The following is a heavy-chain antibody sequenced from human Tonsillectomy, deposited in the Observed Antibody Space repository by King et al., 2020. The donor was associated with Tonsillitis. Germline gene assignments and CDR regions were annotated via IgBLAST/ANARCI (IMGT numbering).Heavy chain of an antibody. CDR3: AKDTSGWFTPRVYYYYGMDV. J-gene: IGHJ6*02. CDR2: ISYDGGNK. V-gene: IGHV3-30*18. Sequence: QLVQSGGGVVQSGRSLRLSCAASGFTFSSYGMHWVRQAPGKGLEWVAVISYDGGNKYYADSVKGRLTISRDNSKNTLYLQMNSLRPEDTAVYYCAKDTSGWFTPRVYYYYGMDVWGQGTTVTVSS. CDR1: GFTFSSYG. D-gene: IGHD6-19*01.